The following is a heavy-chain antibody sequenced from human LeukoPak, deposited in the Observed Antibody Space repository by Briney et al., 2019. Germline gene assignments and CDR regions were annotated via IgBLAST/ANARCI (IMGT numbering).Heavy chain of an antibody. J-gene: IGHJ5*02. D-gene: IGHD5-18*01. Sequence: ASVKVSCKASGYTFSGYYMHWVRQAPGQGLEWMGWINPNSGGTNYAPKFQGRVTMTRDTSISTVYMELSSLRSEDTAMYYCARALPHRRLMDTTMEQHWFDPWGQGTLVTVSS. CDR3: ARALPHRRLMDTTMEQHWFDP. CDR1: GYTFSGYY. V-gene: IGHV1-2*02. CDR2: INPNSGGT.